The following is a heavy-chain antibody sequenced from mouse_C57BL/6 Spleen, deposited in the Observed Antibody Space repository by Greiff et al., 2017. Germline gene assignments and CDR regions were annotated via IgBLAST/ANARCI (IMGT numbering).Heavy chain of an antibody. J-gene: IGHJ4*01. V-gene: IGHV1-72*01. Sequence: QVQLQQPGAELVKPGASVKLSCKASGYTFTSYWMHWVKQRPGRGLEWIGRIEPNSGGTKYNEKFKSKATLTVDKPSSTAYMQLSSLTSEDSAVYYCARGNYDYDRYAMDYWGQGTSVTVSS. D-gene: IGHD2-4*01. CDR3: ARGNYDYDRYAMDY. CDR1: GYTFTSYW. CDR2: IEPNSGGT.